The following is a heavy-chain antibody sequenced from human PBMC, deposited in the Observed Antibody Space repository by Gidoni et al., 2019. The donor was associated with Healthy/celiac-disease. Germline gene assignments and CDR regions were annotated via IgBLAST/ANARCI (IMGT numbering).Heavy chain of an antibody. Sequence: EVQLVESGGGLVKPGGSLRLSCAASGFTFSNAWMNWVRQAPGKGLEWVGRIKSKTDGGTTDYAAPVKGRFTISRDDSKNTLYLQMNSLKTEDTAVYYCTGGAGGYCSSTSCYSYGMDVWGQGTTVTVSS. V-gene: IGHV3-15*07. J-gene: IGHJ6*02. CDR1: GFTFSNAW. CDR3: TGGAGGYCSSTSCYSYGMDV. CDR2: IKSKTDGGTT. D-gene: IGHD2-2*02.